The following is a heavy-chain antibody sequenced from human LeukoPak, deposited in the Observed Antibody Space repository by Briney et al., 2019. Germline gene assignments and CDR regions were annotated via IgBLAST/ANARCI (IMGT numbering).Heavy chain of an antibody. J-gene: IGHJ4*02. CDR1: GFTFSVYS. CDR2: ITSNSATI. V-gene: IGHV3-48*02. Sequence: GGSLRLSCAASGFTFSVYSMNWVRHPAGMGLEWVSYITSNSATIQYADSVKGRFTIPRDNAKNSLSLQMNSLRDEDTAVYYCARSVGGHFDYWGQGMLVTVSS. D-gene: IGHD3-16*01. CDR3: ARSVGGHFDY.